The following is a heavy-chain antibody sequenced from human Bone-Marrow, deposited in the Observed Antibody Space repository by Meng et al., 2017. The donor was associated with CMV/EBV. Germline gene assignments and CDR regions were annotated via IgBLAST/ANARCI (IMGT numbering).Heavy chain of an antibody. CDR2: IYYSGST. CDR1: GGSISSSSYY. CDR3: ARGNRGGSSFPFDY. V-gene: IGHV4-39*07. D-gene: IGHD6-6*01. Sequence: GSLRLSCTVSGGSISSSSYYWGWIRQPPGKGLEWIGSIYYSGSTYYNPSLKSRVTISVDTSKNQFSLKLSSVTAADTAAYYCARGNRGGSSFPFDYWGQGTLVTVSS. J-gene: IGHJ4*02.